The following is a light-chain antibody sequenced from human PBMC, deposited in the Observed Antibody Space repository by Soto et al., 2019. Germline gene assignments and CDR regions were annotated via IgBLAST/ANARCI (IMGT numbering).Light chain of an antibody. J-gene: IGKJ1*01. CDR2: ASS. CDR3: QQYGLSPRT. Sequence: EIVLTQSPGTLSLSPGERATLSCRPSQSVSSSYLAWYQQKPGQAPRLFIYASSIRATGIPDRFSGSGSGTDFTLTISRLEPEDFAVYYCQQYGLSPRTFGRGTKVEIK. CDR1: QSVSSSY. V-gene: IGKV3-20*01.